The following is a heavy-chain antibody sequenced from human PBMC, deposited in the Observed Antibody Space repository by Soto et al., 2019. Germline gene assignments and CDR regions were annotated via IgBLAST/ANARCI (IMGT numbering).Heavy chain of an antibody. CDR1: GYTFSSNA. CDR2: INPGYGNT. CDR3: ARIVYDSSGYKRYFDY. V-gene: IGHV1-3*05. Sequence: QVQLVQSGAEEKKPGASVRVSCTASGYTFSSNAIHWVRQAPGQRLEWMGWINPGYGNTKYSQKLQGRLTTTRDTSASTANMEMSSLRSEDTAVYYCARIVYDSSGYKRYFDYWGQGNLVTVSS. D-gene: IGHD3-22*01. J-gene: IGHJ4*02.